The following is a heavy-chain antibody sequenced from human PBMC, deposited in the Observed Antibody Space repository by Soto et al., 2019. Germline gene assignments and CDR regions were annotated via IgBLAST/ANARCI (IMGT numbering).Heavy chain of an antibody. J-gene: IGHJ4*02. CDR1: GFTFSSHS. D-gene: IGHD3-22*01. V-gene: IGHV3-21*01. Sequence: GGSLRLSCAASGFTFSSHSMNWVRQAPGKGLEWVSSISSYGTYIYYADSLKGRFTISRDNAKNSLYLQMNSLRAEDTAIYYCATGPSYYYDSTGYVPYYFDFWGQGTLVTVSS. CDR3: ATGPSYYYDSTGYVPYYFDF. CDR2: ISSYGTYI.